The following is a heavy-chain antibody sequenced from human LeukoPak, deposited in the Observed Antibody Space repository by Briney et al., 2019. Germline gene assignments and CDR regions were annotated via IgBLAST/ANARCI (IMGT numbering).Heavy chain of an antibody. Sequence: GGSLRLSCAASGFTFTSYSMNWVRQAPGRGRDGVSTISGGGGSTYYADSVTGRFTISKDNSRNTLDLQMNSLSAEDTAVYYCAKPYSGTFYSFDSWGQGALVTVSS. CDR3: AKPYSGTFYSFDS. V-gene: IGHV3-23*01. CDR2: ISGGGGST. D-gene: IGHD1-26*01. CDR1: GFTFTSYS. J-gene: IGHJ4*02.